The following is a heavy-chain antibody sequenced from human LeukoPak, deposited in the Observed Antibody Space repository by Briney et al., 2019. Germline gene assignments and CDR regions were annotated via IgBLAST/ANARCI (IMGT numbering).Heavy chain of an antibody. CDR3: ARQQGPISEIDY. CDR1: GYSFTSYW. Sequence: GESLKISCKGSGYSFTSYWIGWVRQMPGKGLGWMGIIYPGASDTRYSPSFPGQVTISADKSISTAYLQCRSLKASDTAMYYCARQQGPISEIDYWGQGTLVTVSS. D-gene: IGHD2-2*02. J-gene: IGHJ4*02. V-gene: IGHV5-51*01. CDR2: IYPGASDT.